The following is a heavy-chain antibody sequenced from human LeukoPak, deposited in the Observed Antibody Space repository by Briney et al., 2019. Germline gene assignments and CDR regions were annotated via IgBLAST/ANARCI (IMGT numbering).Heavy chain of an antibody. D-gene: IGHD2-21*01. Sequence: GGSLRLSCAASEFSVGSNYMTWVRQAPGKGLEWVSLIYSGGSTYYADSVKGRFTISRDNSKNTLYLQMNSLRAEDTAVYYCAKAPVTSCRGAYCYPFDSWGQGTLVTVSS. V-gene: IGHV3-66*01. CDR1: EFSVGSNY. CDR3: AKAPVTSCRGAYCYPFDS. CDR2: IYSGGST. J-gene: IGHJ4*02.